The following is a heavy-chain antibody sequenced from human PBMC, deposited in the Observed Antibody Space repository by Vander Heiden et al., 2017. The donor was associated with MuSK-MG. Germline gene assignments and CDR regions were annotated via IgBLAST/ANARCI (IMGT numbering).Heavy chain of an antibody. Sequence: QLQVQESGPGLAKPSETLPLTCTVSGGSISSSSYYWGWIRQPPEKGLEWIGSIHYSGSSHYNPSLKSRVIISVDTSKNQFSLMVSSVTAADTAMYYCARLARDFWSGYYYYYMDVWGKGTTGTVSS. D-gene: IGHD3-3*01. CDR2: IHYSGSS. J-gene: IGHJ6*03. V-gene: IGHV4-39*01. CDR1: GGSISSSSYY. CDR3: ARLARDFWSGYYYYYMDV.